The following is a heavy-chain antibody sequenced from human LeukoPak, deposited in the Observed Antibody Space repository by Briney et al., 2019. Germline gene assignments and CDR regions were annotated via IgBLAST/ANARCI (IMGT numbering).Heavy chain of an antibody. Sequence: GGSLRLSCAASGFTFSRYSMNWVRQAPGKGLEWVSSISSSSSYIYYADSVKGRFTISRDNSKNSLCLHMNSLRAEDTAVYYCARDPGVVVPFDYWGQGTLVTVSS. CDR1: GFTFSRYS. J-gene: IGHJ4*02. V-gene: IGHV3-21*01. D-gene: IGHD2-2*01. CDR3: ARDPGVVVPFDY. CDR2: ISSSSSYI.